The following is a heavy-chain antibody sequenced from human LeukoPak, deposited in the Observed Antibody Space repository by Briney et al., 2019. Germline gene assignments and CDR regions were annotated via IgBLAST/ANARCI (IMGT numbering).Heavy chain of an antibody. CDR1: GFTFSNYA. CDR3: AKDQIPSYYDFMTGYYRSDAFDI. V-gene: IGHV3-23*01. CDR2: ISGSDNST. J-gene: IGHJ3*02. Sequence: GGSLRLSCAASGFTFSNYAMTWVRQAPGKGLEWVSAISGSDNSTYYTDSVKGRFIISRDNSKNMLHLQMTSLRADDMAVYYCAKDQIPSYYDFMTGYYRSDAFDIWGQGTMVTVSS. D-gene: IGHD3-9*01.